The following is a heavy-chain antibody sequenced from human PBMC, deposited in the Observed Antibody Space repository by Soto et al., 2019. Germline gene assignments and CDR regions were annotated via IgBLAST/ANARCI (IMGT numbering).Heavy chain of an antibody. CDR2: IIPIFGTA. Sequence: GASVKVSCKASGGTFSSYAISWVRQAPGQGLEWMGGIIPIFGTADYAQKFQGRVTITADESTSTAYMELSSLRSEDTAVYYCASHYDSSGYYYRGLDYWGQGTTVTVSS. CDR3: ASHYDSSGYYYRGLDY. CDR1: GGTFSSYA. D-gene: IGHD3-22*01. V-gene: IGHV1-69*13. J-gene: IGHJ6*02.